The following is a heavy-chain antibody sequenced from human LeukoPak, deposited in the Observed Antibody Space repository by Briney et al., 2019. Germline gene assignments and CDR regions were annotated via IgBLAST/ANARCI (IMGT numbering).Heavy chain of an antibody. J-gene: IGHJ5*02. CDR1: GYTFTSCA. CDR3: ARSTGYYDSSVPHNWFDP. V-gene: IGHV1-3*01. CDR2: INAGDGNT. Sequence: GASVKVSCKASGYTFTSCAMHWVRQAPGQRLEWMGWINAGDGNTKYSQKFQGRVTITRDTSASTAYMELTSLRSEDTAVYYCARSTGYYDSSVPHNWFDPWGQGTLVTVSS. D-gene: IGHD3-22*01.